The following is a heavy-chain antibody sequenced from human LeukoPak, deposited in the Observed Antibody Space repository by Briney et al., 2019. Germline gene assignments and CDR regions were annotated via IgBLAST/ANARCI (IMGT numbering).Heavy chain of an antibody. D-gene: IGHD2-2*01. CDR2: VYSGDSDA. V-gene: IGHV5-51*01. CDR1: GYSFTSYW. J-gene: IGHJ4*02. CDR3: ARRFAVVVPAASGVYYFDY. Sequence: GESLTISCKGSGYSFTSYWISWVRQMPGKGLEWMGIVYSGDSDARYSPSFQGQVTVSADKSINTAYLQWSSLKASDTAMYYCARRFAVVVPAASGVYYFDYWGQGTLVTVSS.